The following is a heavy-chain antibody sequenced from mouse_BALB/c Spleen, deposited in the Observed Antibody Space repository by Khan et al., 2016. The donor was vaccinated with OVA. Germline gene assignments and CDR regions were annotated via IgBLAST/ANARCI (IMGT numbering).Heavy chain of an antibody. D-gene: IGHD1-2*01. V-gene: IGHV1S29*02. J-gene: IGHJ3*01. CDR1: GYTFTDYI. CDR2: IYPHNGDT. CDR3: VRSGYGSFAY. Sequence: VQLQQSGPEQVKPGASVRISCRASGYTFTDYIMDWVKQSHGKSLEWIGYIYPHNGDTGYNQKFKTKVTLTVATSSSTASMELRSLTSEASAVYDCVRSGYGSFAYWGQGTLVTVSA.